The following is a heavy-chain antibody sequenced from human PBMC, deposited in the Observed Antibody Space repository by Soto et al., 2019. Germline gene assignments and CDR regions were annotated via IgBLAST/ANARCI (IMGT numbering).Heavy chain of an antibody. CDR3: ARMNYEILNGYYDY. CDR1: GGTFSSYT. J-gene: IGHJ4*02. V-gene: IGHV1-69*02. Sequence: QVQLVQSGAEVKKPGSSVKVSCKASGGTFSSYTISWVRQAPGQGLEWVGRIIPSLGIANYAQKSQGRVTITTDKSTGTAYMELTSLRTEDTAVYYCARMNYEILNGYYDYWGQGTLVAVSS. D-gene: IGHD3-9*01. CDR2: IIPSLGIA.